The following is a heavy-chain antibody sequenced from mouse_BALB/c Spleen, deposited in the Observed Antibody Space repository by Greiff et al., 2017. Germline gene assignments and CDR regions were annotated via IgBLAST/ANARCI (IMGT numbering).Heavy chain of an antibody. CDR2: FYPGSGSI. D-gene: IGHD2-1*01. J-gene: IGHJ2*01. V-gene: IGHV1-62-2*01. Sequence: QVQLQQSGAGLVKPGASVKLSCKASGYTFTEYIIYWVKQRSGQGLEWIGWFYPGSGSIKYNEKFKDKATLTEDKSSSTVYMELSRLTSEDSAVCISARHSLLYPLDYWGQGTTLTVSA. CDR1: GYTFTEYI. CDR3: ARHSLLYPLDY.